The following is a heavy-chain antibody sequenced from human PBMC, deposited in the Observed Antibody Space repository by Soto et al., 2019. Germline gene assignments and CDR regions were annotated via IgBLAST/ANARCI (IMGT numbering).Heavy chain of an antibody. V-gene: IGHV3-48*03. J-gene: IGHJ4*02. Sequence: GGSLRLSCAASGFTFSSYEMNWVRQAPGKGLEWVSYISSSGSTIYCADSVKGRFTISRDNSKNTLYLQMNSLRAEDTAVYYCAKGSRYSSSCLFDYWGQGTLVTVSS. CDR1: GFTFSSYE. CDR2: ISSSGSTI. CDR3: AKGSRYSSSCLFDY. D-gene: IGHD6-13*01.